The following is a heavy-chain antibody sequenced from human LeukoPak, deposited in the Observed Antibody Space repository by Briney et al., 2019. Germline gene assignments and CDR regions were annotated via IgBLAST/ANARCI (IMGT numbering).Heavy chain of an antibody. CDR1: GGSISSYY. CDR3: ARVSNYYDSSGPPQGWFDP. V-gene: IGHV4-59*01. D-gene: IGHD3-22*01. Sequence: SETLSPTCTVSGGSISSYYWSWIRQPPGKGLEWIGYIYYSGSTNYNPSLKSRVTISVDTSKNQFSLKLSSVTAADTAVYYCARVSNYYDSSGPPQGWFDPWGQGTLVTVSS. CDR2: IYYSGST. J-gene: IGHJ5*02.